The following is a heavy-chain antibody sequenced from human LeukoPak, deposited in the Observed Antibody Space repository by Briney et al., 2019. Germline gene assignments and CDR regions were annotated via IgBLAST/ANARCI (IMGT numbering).Heavy chain of an antibody. V-gene: IGHV3-23*01. J-gene: IGHJ4*02. CDR1: GFTFSSYA. CDR2: ISGSGGST. CDR3: ATGLRGVIISVDY. D-gene: IGHD3-10*01. Sequence: PPGGSLRLSCAASGFTFSSYAMSWVRQAPGKGLEWVSAISGSGGSTYYADSVKGRFTISRDNSKNTLYLQMNSLRAEDTAVYYCATGLRGVIISVDYWGQGTLVTVSS.